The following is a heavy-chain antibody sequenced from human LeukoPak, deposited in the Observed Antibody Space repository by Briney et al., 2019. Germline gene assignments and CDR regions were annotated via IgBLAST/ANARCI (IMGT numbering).Heavy chain of an antibody. V-gene: IGHV1-2*04. J-gene: IGHJ4*02. Sequence: ASVKVSCKASGYTFTGYYMHWVRQAPGQGLEWMGWINPNSGGTNYAQKFQGWVTMTRDTSISTAYMELSRLRSDDTAVYYCARDLLYGSGSLDHWGQGTLVTVSS. CDR3: ARDLLYGSGSLDH. CDR2: INPNSGGT. CDR1: GYTFTGYY. D-gene: IGHD3-10*01.